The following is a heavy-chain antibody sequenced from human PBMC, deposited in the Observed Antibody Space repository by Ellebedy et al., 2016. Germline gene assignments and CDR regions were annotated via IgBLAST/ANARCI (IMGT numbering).Heavy chain of an antibody. V-gene: IGHV3-23*01. CDR1: GFTFSDFF. D-gene: IGHD4-17*01. J-gene: IGHJ4*02. Sequence: GESLKISCVASGFTFSDFFMSWVRQVPGGGLEWLSTISGDGKTTFSADSVKGRFTISRDNFRNTLYLQMNSLRAEDTAVYYCYYGHYSGSWGQGTLVTVSS. CDR3: YYGHYSGS. CDR2: ISGDGKTT.